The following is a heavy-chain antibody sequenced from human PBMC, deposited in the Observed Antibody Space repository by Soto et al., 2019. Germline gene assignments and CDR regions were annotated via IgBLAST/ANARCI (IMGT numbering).Heavy chain of an antibody. CDR2: IYYSGST. V-gene: IGHV4-61*01. CDR3: AREGQAPYYYDGMDV. CDR1: GGSVSSGSYY. J-gene: IGHJ6*02. Sequence: PSETLSLTCTVSGGSVSSGSYYWSWIRQPPGKGLEWIGYIYYSGSTNYNPSLKSRVTISVDTSKNQFSLKLSSVTAADSAVYYCAREGQAPYYYDGMDVWGQGTAVTVSS.